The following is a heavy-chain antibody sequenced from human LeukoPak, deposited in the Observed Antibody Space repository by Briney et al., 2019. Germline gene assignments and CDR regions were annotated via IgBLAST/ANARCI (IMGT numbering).Heavy chain of an antibody. D-gene: IGHD3-9*01. J-gene: IGHJ3*02. V-gene: IGHV7-4-1*01. CDR1: GYTFTSYA. Sequence: ASVKVSCKASGYTFTSYAMNWVRQAPGQGLEWMGWINTNTGNPTYAQGFTGRFVFSLDTSVSTAYLQICSLKAEDTAVYYCARAGVLRYFDWYTSGALDIWGQGTMVTVSS. CDR3: ARAGVLRYFDWYTSGALDI. CDR2: INTNTGNP.